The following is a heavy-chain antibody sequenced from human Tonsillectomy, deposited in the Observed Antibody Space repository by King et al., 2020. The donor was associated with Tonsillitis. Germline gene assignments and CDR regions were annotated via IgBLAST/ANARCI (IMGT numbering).Heavy chain of an antibody. D-gene: IGHD3-3*02. CDR3: ANTETSIRAVSWLGAFDM. CDR2: ISYDGDIK. CDR1: GFTFSGYG. J-gene: IGHJ3*02. V-gene: IGHV3-30*18. Sequence: VQLVESGGGVVQPGRSLRLSCAASGFTFSGYGMHWVRQAPGKGLEWVAVISYDGDIKYYADSVKGRFTISRDNSKNTLYLQMNSLRAEDTAVYYCANTETSIRAVSWLGAFDMWGQRTMVTVSS.